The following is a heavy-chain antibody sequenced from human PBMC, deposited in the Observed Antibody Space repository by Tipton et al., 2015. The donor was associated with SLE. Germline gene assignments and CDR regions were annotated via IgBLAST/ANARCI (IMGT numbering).Heavy chain of an antibody. J-gene: IGHJ6*02. CDR2: INSDGSST. D-gene: IGHD1-26*01. CDR3: ARDDGVSYSMSYYYYAMDV. CDR1: GFTFSSYW. V-gene: IGHV3-74*01. Sequence: SLRLSCAASGFTFSSYWIHWVRQAPGKGLVWVSRINSDGSSTDYEDSVKGRFTISRDNAKKTVYLQMNSLRAEDTGVYYCARDDGVSYSMSYYYYAMDVWGQGTTVTVSS.